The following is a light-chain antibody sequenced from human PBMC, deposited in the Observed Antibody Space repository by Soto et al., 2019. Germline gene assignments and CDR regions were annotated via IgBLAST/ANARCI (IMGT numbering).Light chain of an antibody. V-gene: IGKV3-11*01. Sequence: EIVLTQSPATLSLSPGERATLSCRASQSVSSFLAWYQQKPGQAPRLLIYDASNRATGIPARFSGSGSGTDFTLTIISLEPEDFAVYYCQQGSNWPPAFTFGPGTKVDIK. CDR1: QSVSSF. CDR2: DAS. J-gene: IGKJ3*01. CDR3: QQGSNWPPAFT.